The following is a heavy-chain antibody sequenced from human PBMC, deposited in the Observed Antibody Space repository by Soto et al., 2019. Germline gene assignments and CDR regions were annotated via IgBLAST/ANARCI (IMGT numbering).Heavy chain of an antibody. J-gene: IGHJ4*02. D-gene: IGHD3-22*01. CDR3: SRDVYYYDSSGYPYGPWFPFDC. CDR2: IRSKAYGGTT. CDR1: GFTFGDYA. V-gene: IGHV3-49*03. Sequence: GGSLRLSCTASGFTFGDYAMSWFRQAPGKGLEWVGFIRSKAYGGTTEYAASVKGRFTISRDDSKSIAYLQMNSLKTEDTAVYYCSRDVYYYDSSGYPYGPWFPFDCWGQGTLVTVSS.